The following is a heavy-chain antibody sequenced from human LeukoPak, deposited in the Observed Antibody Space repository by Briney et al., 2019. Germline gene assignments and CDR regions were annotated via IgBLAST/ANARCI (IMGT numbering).Heavy chain of an antibody. Sequence: SETLSLTCAVYGGSFSGYYWSWIRQPPGKGLEWIGEINHSGSTYYNPSLKSRVTISVDTSKNQFSLKLSSVTAADTAVYYCARKAIFGVVVGPRFDPWGQGTLVTVSS. V-gene: IGHV4-34*01. CDR3: ARKAIFGVVVGPRFDP. CDR2: INHSGST. J-gene: IGHJ5*02. D-gene: IGHD3-3*01. CDR1: GGSFSGYY.